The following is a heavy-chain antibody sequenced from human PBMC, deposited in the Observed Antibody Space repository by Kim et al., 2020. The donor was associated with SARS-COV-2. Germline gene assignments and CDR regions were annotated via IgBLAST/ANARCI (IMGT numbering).Heavy chain of an antibody. CDR2: INTNTGNP. CDR3: ARASVLRFLERPYYYYKMDV. D-gene: IGHD3-3*01. CDR1: GYTFTSYV. Sequence: ASVKVSCKASGYTFTSYVMNWVRQAPGQGLEWMGWINTNTGNPTYAQGFTGRFVFSLDTSVSTAYLQISSLKAEDTAVYYCARASVLRFLERPYYYYKMDVWGKGTTVTVSS. J-gene: IGHJ6*03. V-gene: IGHV7-4-1*02.